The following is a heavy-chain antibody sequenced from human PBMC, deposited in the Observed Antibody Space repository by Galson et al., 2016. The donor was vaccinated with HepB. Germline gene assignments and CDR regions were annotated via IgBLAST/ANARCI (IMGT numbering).Heavy chain of an antibody. CDR3: AKEELVAATFDNWFDP. D-gene: IGHD2-15*01. V-gene: IGHV1-2*02. CDR2: INPNRGGT. Sequence: SVKVSCRASGYTFTGYYMHWVRQAPGQGLEWMGRINPNRGGTKYAQKFQGRVTMTRDTSISTAYMELSGLRFDDTATYYCAKEELVAATFDNWFDPWGQGTLVTVSS. J-gene: IGHJ5*02. CDR1: GYTFTGYY.